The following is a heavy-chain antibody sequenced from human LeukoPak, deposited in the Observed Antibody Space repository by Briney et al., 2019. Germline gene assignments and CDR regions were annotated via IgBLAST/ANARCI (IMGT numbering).Heavy chain of an antibody. CDR1: GGSISSSSYY. J-gene: IGHJ4*02. CDR2: TYYSGST. Sequence: PSETLSLTCTVSGGSISSSSYYWGWIRQPPGKGLEWIGSTYYSGSTYYNPSLKSRVTISVDTSKNQFSLKLSSVTAADTAVYYCARHVNPYYQPLGLGYWGRGTLVTVSS. D-gene: IGHD2/OR15-2a*01. V-gene: IGHV4-39*01. CDR3: ARHVNPYYQPLGLGY.